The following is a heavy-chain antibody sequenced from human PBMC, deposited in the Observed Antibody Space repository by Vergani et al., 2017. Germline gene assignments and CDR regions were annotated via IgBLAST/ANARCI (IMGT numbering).Heavy chain of an antibody. J-gene: IGHJ2*01. CDR3: ACGSVVVPAGGHGYFDL. D-gene: IGHD2-2*01. V-gene: IGHV1-69*01. Sequence: QVQLVQSGAEVKKPGSSVKVSCKASGGTFSSYAISWVRQAPGQGLEWMGGIIPIFGTANYAQKFQGRVTITADDSTSTAYMELSSLRSEDTAVYYCACGSVVVPAGGHGYFDLWGRGTLVTVSS. CDR1: GGTFSSYA. CDR2: IIPIFGTA.